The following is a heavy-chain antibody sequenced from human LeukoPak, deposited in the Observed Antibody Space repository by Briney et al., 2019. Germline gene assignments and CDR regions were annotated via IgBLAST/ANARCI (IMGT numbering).Heavy chain of an antibody. V-gene: IGHV5-51*01. CDR1: GYSFTSYW. Sequence: GGSLKISCTGSGYSFTSYWIGWVRQMPGKGLEWMGIIYPGDSDTRYSPSFQGQVTISADKSISTAYLQWSSLKASDTAMYYCARIRRDGYNTWAYDAFDIWGQGTMVTVSS. CDR3: ARIRRDGYNTWAYDAFDI. D-gene: IGHD5-24*01. CDR2: IYPGDSDT. J-gene: IGHJ3*02.